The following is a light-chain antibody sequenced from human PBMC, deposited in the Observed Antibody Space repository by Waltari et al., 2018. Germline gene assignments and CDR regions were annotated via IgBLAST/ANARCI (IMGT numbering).Light chain of an antibody. J-gene: IGKJ2*01. CDR2: GAS. CDR1: QSVSSSY. Sequence: EIVLTPSPGTLSLSPGERATLSCRASQSVSSSYLARYQQKPGQAPRLLIYGASSRATGVPDRFSGSGSGTDFTLTISRLEPEDFAVYYCQQYDSSPSYTFGRGTKVEIK. V-gene: IGKV3-20*01. CDR3: QQYDSSPSYT.